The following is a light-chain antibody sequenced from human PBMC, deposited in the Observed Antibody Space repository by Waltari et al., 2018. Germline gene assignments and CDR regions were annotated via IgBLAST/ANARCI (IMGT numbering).Light chain of an antibody. CDR3: QQYNSYWT. V-gene: IGKV1-5*03. CDR2: KAS. CDR1: QSISSW. Sequence: DIQMTQSPSTPSASVADRVTITCRASQSISSWLAWYQQKPGKAPKLLIYKASSLESGVPSRFSGSGSGTEFTLTISSLQPDDFATYYCQQYNSYWTFGQGTKVEIK. J-gene: IGKJ1*01.